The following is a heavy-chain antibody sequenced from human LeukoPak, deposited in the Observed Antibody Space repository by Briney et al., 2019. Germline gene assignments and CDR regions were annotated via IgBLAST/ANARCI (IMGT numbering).Heavy chain of an antibody. CDR2: ISSSGNYI. CDR3: ARGGAGYYFDH. CDR1: GFTFSSYT. J-gene: IGHJ4*02. D-gene: IGHD6-19*01. Sequence: PGGSLRLSCAASGFTFSSYTMNWVRQAPGKGLEWVSSISSSGNYIYQANSLKGRFTISRDNAKKSLYLQMNSLRAEDRAVYYCARGGAGYYFDHWGQGTLVTVSS. V-gene: IGHV3-21*01.